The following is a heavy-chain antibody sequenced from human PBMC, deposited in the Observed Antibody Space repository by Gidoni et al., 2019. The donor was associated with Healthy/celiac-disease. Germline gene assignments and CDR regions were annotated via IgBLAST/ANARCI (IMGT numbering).Heavy chain of an antibody. D-gene: IGHD3-10*01. V-gene: IGHV4-38-2*02. J-gene: IGHJ4*02. CDR1: GYSISSGYY. CDR2: IYHSGST. CDR3: ARDLLWFGELLSPAFDY. Sequence: QVQLQESGPGLVKPSETLSLTCAVSGYSISSGYYWGWIRQPPGKGLEWIGSIYHSGSTYYNPSLKSRVTISVDTSKNQFSLKLSSVTAADTAVYYCARDLLWFGELLSPAFDYWGQGTLVTVS.